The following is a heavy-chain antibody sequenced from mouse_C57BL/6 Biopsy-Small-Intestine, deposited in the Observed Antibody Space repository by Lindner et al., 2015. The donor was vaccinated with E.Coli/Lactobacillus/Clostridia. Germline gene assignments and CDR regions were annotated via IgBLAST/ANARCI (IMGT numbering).Heavy chain of an antibody. CDR2: IRSKSNSYAT. D-gene: IGHD2-3*01. J-gene: IGHJ1*03. Sequence: VQLQSLWRIVQPKGSLKLSCAASGFTFSTYAMHWVRQAPGKGLEWVARIRSKSNSYATYYADSVKDRFTISRDDSQSMLYLQMNNLKTEDTAMYYCVRFYDDYYGGHFDVWGTGTTVTVSS. CDR3: VRFYDDYYGGHFDV. CDR1: GFTFSTYA. V-gene: IGHV10-3*01.